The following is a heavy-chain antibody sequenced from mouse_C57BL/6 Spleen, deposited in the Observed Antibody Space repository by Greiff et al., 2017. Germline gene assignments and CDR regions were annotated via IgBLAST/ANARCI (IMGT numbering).Heavy chain of an antibody. D-gene: IGHD4-1*02. CDR1: GYTFTDYE. Sequence: QVQLKQSGAELVRPGASVTLSCKASGYTFTDYEMHWVKQTPVHGLEWIGAIDPETGGTAYNQKFKGKAILTADKSSSTAYMELRSLTSEDSAVYYCTTRGQLSWFAYWGQGTLVTVSA. CDR3: TTRGQLSWFAY. V-gene: IGHV1-15*01. CDR2: IDPETGGT. J-gene: IGHJ3*01.